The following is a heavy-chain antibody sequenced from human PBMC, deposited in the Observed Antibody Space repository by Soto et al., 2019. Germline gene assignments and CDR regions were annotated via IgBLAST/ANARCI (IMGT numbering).Heavy chain of an antibody. CDR1: GFTFSSYA. J-gene: IGHJ4*02. CDR2: ISGSGGST. D-gene: IGHD4-17*01. Sequence: PGGSLRLSCAASGFTFSSYAMSWVRQAPGKGLEWVSAISGSGGSTYYADSVKGRFTISRDNAKNSLYLQMNSLRAEDTAVYYCARDFGGLTTVSAFDYWGQGTLVTVSS. V-gene: IGHV3-23*01. CDR3: ARDFGGLTTVSAFDY.